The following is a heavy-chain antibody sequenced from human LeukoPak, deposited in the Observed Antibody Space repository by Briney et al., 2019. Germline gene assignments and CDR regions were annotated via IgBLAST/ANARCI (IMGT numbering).Heavy chain of an antibody. CDR1: GYSISSGYY. CDR3: ARSNYDFWSGYLNWFDP. V-gene: IGHV4-38-2*01. Sequence: PSETLSLTCAVSGYSISSGYYWGWIRQPPEKGLGWIGSIYHSGSTYYNPSLKRRVTISINTSKNQFSLKLSSVNAADTSVHYCARSNYDFWSGYLNWFDPWGQGILVTVSS. J-gene: IGHJ5*02. CDR2: IYHSGST. D-gene: IGHD3-3*01.